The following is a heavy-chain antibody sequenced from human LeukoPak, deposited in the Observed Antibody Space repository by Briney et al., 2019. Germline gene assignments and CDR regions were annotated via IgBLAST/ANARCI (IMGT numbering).Heavy chain of an antibody. CDR1: GGTFSSYA. D-gene: IGHD2-2*01. CDR3: ARDYCSSTSCLFDY. Sequence: EASVKVSCKASGGTFSSYAISWVRQAPGQGLEWMGGIIPIFGTANYAQKFQGRVTMTRDTSTSTVYMELSSLRSDDTAVYYCARDYCSSTSCLFDYWGQGTLVTVSS. CDR2: IIPIFGTA. V-gene: IGHV1-69*05. J-gene: IGHJ4*02.